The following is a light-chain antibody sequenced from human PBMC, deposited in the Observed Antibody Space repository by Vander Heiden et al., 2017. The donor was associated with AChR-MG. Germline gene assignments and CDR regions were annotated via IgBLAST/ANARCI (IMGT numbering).Light chain of an antibody. CDR3: QQLNSYPRVT. V-gene: IGKV1-9*01. CDR2: AAS. Sequence: DIQLTQSPSFLSASVRDRVTISCRASQGVRRYLAWYQQKPGKAPKLLIYAASTLQSGVPSRFSGSGSGTEFTLTISSLQPEDFATYFCQQLNSYPRVTFGPGTRVDIK. J-gene: IGKJ3*01. CDR1: QGVRRY.